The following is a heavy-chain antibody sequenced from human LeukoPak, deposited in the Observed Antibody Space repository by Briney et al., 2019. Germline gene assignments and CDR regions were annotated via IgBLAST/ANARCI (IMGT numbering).Heavy chain of an antibody. CDR2: INHSGST. CDR3: ARGGAITMVRGPKGFDY. Sequence: SETLSLTCAVYGGSFSGYYWSWIRQPPGKGLEWIGEINHSGSTYYNPSLKSRVTISVDTSKNQFSLKLSSVTAADTAVYYCARGGAITMVRGPKGFDYWGQGTLVTVSS. V-gene: IGHV4-34*01. J-gene: IGHJ4*02. CDR1: GGSFSGYY. D-gene: IGHD3-10*01.